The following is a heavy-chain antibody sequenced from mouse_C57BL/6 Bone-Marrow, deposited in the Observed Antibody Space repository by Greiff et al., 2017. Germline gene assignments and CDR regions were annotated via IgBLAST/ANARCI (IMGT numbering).Heavy chain of an antibody. CDR2: ISSGGSYT. V-gene: IGHV5-6*02. CDR1: GFTFSSYG. J-gene: IGHJ1*03. D-gene: IGHD1-1*01. Sequence: VMLVESGGDLVKPGGSLTLSCAASGFTFSSYGMSWVRQTPDKRLEWVATISSGGSYTYYPDSVKGRFTISRDNAKNTLYLQMSSLKSEDTTMYYCARRGYYGSIYYWYFDGWGTGTTVTVSS. CDR3: ARRGYYGSIYYWYFDG.